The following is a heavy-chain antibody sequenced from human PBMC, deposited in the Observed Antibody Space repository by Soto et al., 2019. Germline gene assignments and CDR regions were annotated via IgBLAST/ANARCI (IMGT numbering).Heavy chain of an antibody. J-gene: IGHJ4*02. Sequence: QVQLQESGPGLVKPSQTLSLTCTVSGASISGGDYYWTWIRQPPGKGLEWIGSIYYTGNTYSNPSLVSRLSISVDPSNNQFALRLTSVTAPDTAIYYCARATYDSSTYYLAYWGEGTLVTASS. D-gene: IGHD3-22*01. V-gene: IGHV4-30-4*01. CDR2: IYYTGNT. CDR1: GASISGGDYY. CDR3: ARATYDSSTYYLAY.